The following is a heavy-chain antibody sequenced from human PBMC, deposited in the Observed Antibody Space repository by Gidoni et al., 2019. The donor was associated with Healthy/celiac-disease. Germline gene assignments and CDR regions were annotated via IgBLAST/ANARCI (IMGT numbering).Heavy chain of an antibody. CDR3: ARDKSWYVAFDI. CDR2: ISSSSYYI. V-gene: IGHV3-21*01. Sequence: VQLVESGGGLVKPGGSLRLSCAASGFTFSSYSMNWVRQAPGKGLAWVSSISSSSYYIYYADSVKGRFTISSDNAKNSLYLQVNSLSAEDTAVYYCARDKSWYVAFDIWGQGTMVTVSS. D-gene: IGHD6-13*01. J-gene: IGHJ3*02. CDR1: GFTFSSYS.